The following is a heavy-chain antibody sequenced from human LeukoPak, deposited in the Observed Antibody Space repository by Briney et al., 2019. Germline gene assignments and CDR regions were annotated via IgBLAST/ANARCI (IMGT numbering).Heavy chain of an antibody. V-gene: IGHV3-30*18. CDR3: AKDYSGSYYLDP. D-gene: IGHD1-26*01. J-gene: IGHJ5*02. CDR1: GFTFSSYG. CDR2: ISYDGSNK. Sequence: GGSLRLSCAASGFTFSSYGMHWVRQAPGKGLEWVAVISYDGSNKYYADSVKGRFTISRDNSKNTLYLQMNSLRAEDTAVYYCAKDYSGSYYLDPWGQGTLVTVSS.